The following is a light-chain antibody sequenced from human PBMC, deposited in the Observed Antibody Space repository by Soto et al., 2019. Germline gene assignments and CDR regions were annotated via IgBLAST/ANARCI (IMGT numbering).Light chain of an antibody. J-gene: IGLJ3*02. CDR1: SSDVGGYNY. Sequence: QSALTQPASVSGSPGQSITISCTGTSSDVGGYNYVSWYQQHPGKAPKLMIYEVSNRPSGVSNRFSGSKSGNTASLTIFGLQAEDEADYYCSSYTSSSTHWVFGGGTKLTVL. CDR3: SSYTSSSTHWV. CDR2: EVS. V-gene: IGLV2-14*01.